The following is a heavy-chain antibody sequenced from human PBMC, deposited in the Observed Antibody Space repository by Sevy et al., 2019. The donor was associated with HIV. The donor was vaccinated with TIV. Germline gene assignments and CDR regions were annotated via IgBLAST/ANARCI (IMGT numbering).Heavy chain of an antibody. CDR3: AREIYCSGGSCYSGVVDY. CDR2: INPNSGGT. V-gene: IGHV1-2*02. CDR1: GYTFTGYY. D-gene: IGHD2-15*01. Sequence: GESLKISCKASGYTFTGYYMHWVRQAPGQGLEWMGWINPNSGGTNYAQKFQGRVTMTRDTSISTAYMGLSRLRSDDTAVYYCAREIYCSGGSCYSGVVDYWGQGTLVTVSS. J-gene: IGHJ4*02.